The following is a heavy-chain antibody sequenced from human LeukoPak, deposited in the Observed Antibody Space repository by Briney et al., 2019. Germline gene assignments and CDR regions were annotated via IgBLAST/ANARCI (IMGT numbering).Heavy chain of an antibody. V-gene: IGHV3-53*01. CDR3: ASLIVVAGAFDI. CDR1: GFTVSSNY. J-gene: IGHJ3*02. D-gene: IGHD3-22*01. CDR2: IYSGGST. Sequence: GGSLRLSCAASGFTVSSNYMSWVRQAPGKGLEWVSVIYSGGSTYYADSVKGRLTISRDNSKNTLYLQMNSLRAEDTAVYYCASLIVVAGAFDIWGQGTMVTVSS.